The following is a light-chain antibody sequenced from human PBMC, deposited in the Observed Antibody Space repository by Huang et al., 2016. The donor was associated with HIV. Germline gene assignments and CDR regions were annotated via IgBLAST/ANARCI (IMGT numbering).Light chain of an antibody. J-gene: IGKJ4*01. Sequence: IVLPQSPATMAWYPGERVTLSCRASQSVGNYIAWYQQHPGQSPKLLIYDTSNRATGTPVRFSGSGSGTDFTLTISSLESEDFAVYYCQQRSSGVTFGGGTMVQVK. CDR1: QSVGNY. CDR3: QQRSSGVT. V-gene: IGKV3-11*01. CDR2: DTS.